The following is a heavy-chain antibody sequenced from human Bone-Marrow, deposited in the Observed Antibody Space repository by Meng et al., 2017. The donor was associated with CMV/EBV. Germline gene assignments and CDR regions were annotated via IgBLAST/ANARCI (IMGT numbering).Heavy chain of an antibody. CDR1: GDSVSSNSAA. J-gene: IGHJ4*02. CDR2: TYYRSKWYN. D-gene: IGHD3-22*01. Sequence: SQTLSLTCAISGDSVSSNSAAWNWIRQSPSRGLEWLGRTYYRSKWYNDYAVSVKSRITINPDTSKKQFSLQLNSVTPDDTAVYYCARGWGTYYRDDGLDYWGQGTLVTVSS. V-gene: IGHV6-1*01. CDR3: ARGWGTYYRDDGLDY.